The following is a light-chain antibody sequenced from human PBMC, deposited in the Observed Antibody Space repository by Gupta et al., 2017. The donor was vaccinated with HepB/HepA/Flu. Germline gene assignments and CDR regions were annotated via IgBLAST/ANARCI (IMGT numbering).Light chain of an antibody. CDR2: KAS. V-gene: IGKV1-5*03. CDR3: QQYSNYIT. J-gene: IGKJ4*01. Sequence: DIQMTQSPSTLSSSIADRVTITCRTSQTITTYLAWYQQKPGKAPKLLIYKASSLESGVPSRFSGSGSGTEFTLTSSSLQPDDVATYYLQQYSNYITFGGGTKVEI. CDR1: QTITTY.